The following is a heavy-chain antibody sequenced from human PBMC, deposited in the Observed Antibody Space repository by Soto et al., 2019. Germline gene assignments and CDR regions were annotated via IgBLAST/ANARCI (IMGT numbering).Heavy chain of an antibody. CDR3: ARRGYSGLRTIGGWFDP. CDR2: IYYSGST. V-gene: IGHV4-30-4*01. CDR1: GGSISSGDYY. J-gene: IGHJ5*02. D-gene: IGHD5-12*01. Sequence: SETLSLTCTVSGGSISSGDYYWSWIRQPPGKGLKWIGYIYYSGSTYYNPSLKSRVTISVDTSKNQFSLKLSSVTAADTAVYYCARRGYSGLRTIGGWFDPWGQGTLVTVSS.